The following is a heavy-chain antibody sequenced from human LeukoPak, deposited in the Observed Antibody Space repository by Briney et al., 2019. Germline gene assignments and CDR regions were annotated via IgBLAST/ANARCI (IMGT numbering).Heavy chain of an antibody. D-gene: IGHD3-9*01. CDR2: IYYSGTT. CDR3: ARADIRAFIGY. J-gene: IGHJ4*02. V-gene: IGHV4-59*01. Sequence: SETLSLTCTVSGGSISSYYWSWIRQPPGKGLEWIGYIYYSGTTNYNPSLKSRVTISVDTSKNQFSLKLSSVTAEDTAVYYCARADIRAFIGYWGQGTLVTVSS. CDR1: GGSISSYY.